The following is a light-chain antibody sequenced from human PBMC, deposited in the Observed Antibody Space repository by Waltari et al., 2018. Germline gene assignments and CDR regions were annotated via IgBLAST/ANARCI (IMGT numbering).Light chain of an antibody. V-gene: IGKV3-15*01. J-gene: IGKJ1*01. CDR3: QQYKNWT. CDR1: QSVSSN. Sequence: EIVMTQSPATLSVSPGERATLSCRASQSVSSNVAWYQQKPGQAPRLLIFDASTRATGIPARFSGSGSGTEFTITISSLQSEDFAVYYCQQYKNWTFGQGTKVEIK. CDR2: DAS.